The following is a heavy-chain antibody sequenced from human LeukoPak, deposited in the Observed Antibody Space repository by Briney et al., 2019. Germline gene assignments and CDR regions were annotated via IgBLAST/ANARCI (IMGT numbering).Heavy chain of an antibody. Sequence: SEALSLTCPVSGDSISSYDWTWMRQPPGKGLEWIGYISTSGSTNYNPSLTSRVTISVDTSKNQFSLKLSSVTAGDTAVYYCARHGGTFDPWGQGTLVTVSS. D-gene: IGHD3-3*01. CDR3: ARHGGTFDP. CDR2: ISTSGST. CDR1: GDSISSYD. J-gene: IGHJ5*02. V-gene: IGHV4-4*09.